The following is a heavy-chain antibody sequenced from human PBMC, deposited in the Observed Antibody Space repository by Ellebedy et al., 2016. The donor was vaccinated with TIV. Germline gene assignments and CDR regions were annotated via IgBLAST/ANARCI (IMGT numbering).Heavy chain of an antibody. Sequence: MPSETLSLTCVVSGDSISSSEWWSWVRQSPETGLEWLGEIYLSGTPNYNPSLESRVTVSVDKSKNQFSLQMTSVTAADTAIYYCARGDTTGYPHDWGQGTGVTVSS. CDR1: GDSISSSEW. D-gene: IGHD1-1*01. V-gene: IGHV4/OR15-8*01. CDR2: IYLSGTP. CDR3: ARGDTTGYPHD. J-gene: IGHJ4*02.